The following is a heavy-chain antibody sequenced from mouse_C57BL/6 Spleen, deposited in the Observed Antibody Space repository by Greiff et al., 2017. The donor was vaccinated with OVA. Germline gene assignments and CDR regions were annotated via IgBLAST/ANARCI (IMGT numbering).Heavy chain of an antibody. CDR1: GFTFTDYY. J-gene: IGHJ1*03. CDR3: ARIYYYGSNWYFDV. D-gene: IGHD1-1*01. CDR2: IRNKANGYTT. V-gene: IGHV7-3*01. Sequence: DVKLVESGGGLVQPGGSLSLSCAASGFTFTDYYMSWVRQPPGKALEWLGFIRNKANGYTTEYSASVKGRFTISRDNSQSILYLQMNALRAEDSATYYCARIYYYGSNWYFDVWGTGTTVTVSS.